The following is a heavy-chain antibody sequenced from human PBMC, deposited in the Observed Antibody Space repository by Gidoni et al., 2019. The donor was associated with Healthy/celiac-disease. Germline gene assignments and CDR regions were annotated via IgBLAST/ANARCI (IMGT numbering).Heavy chain of an antibody. V-gene: IGHV1-8*01. D-gene: IGHD1-26*01. J-gene: IGHJ3*02. CDR3: ARGGRLDSGSYYAFDI. Sequence: QVQLVQSGAEVKKPGASVKVSCKASGYTFTSSDINWVRQATGQGLEWMGWMNPNSGNTGYAQKFQGRVTMTRNTSISTAYMELSSLRSEDTAGYYCARGGRLDSGSYYAFDIWGQGTMVTVSS. CDR1: GYTFTSSD. CDR2: MNPNSGNT.